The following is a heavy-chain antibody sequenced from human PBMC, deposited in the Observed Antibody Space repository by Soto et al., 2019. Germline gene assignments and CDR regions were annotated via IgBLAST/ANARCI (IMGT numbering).Heavy chain of an antibody. CDR2: ISYDGSNK. Sequence: PGGSLRLSCAASGFTFSNYGMNWVRQAPGKGLEWVAVISYDGSNKYYADSVKGRFTISRDNSKNTLYLQMNSLRAEDTAVYYCAKAPNSGGYYFDYWGQGTLVNVSS. CDR1: GFTFSNYG. V-gene: IGHV3-30*18. CDR3: AKAPNSGGYYFDY. J-gene: IGHJ4*02. D-gene: IGHD1-26*01.